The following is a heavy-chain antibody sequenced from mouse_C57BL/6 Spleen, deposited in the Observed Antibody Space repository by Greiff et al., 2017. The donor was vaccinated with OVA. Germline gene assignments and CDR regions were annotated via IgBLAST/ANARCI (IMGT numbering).Heavy chain of an antibody. D-gene: IGHD2-1*01. J-gene: IGHJ2*01. CDR3: ARRGNYYFDY. Sequence: EVQGVESGPELVKPGASVKMSCKASGYTFTDYNMHWVKQSHGKSLEWIGYINPNNGGTSYNQKFKGKATLTVNKSSSTAYMELRSLTSEDSAVYYCARRGNYYFDYWGQGTTLTVSS. CDR1: GYTFTDYN. CDR2: INPNNGGT. V-gene: IGHV1-22*01.